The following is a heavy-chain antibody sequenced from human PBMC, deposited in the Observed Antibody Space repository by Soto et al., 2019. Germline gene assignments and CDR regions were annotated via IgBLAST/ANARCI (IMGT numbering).Heavy chain of an antibody. CDR1: GGTFSSYA. V-gene: IGHV1-69*01. CDR3: AREFGGYCTNGVCYDTYYYFDY. D-gene: IGHD2-8*01. J-gene: IGHJ4*02. CDR2: IIPIFGTA. Sequence: SVKVSCKPSGGTFSSYAISWVLQAPGQGLEWMGGIIPIFGTANYAQKFQGRVTITADESTSTAYMELSSLRSEDTAVYYCAREFGGYCTNGVCYDTYYYFDYWGQGTLVTVSS.